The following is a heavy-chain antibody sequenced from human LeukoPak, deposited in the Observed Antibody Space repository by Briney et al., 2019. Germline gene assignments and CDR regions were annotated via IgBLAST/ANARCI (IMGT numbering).Heavy chain of an antibody. CDR2: ISYDGSDK. J-gene: IGHJ5*02. CDR1: GFTFSSYA. Sequence: GRSLRLSCAASGFTFSSYAMHWVRQAPGKGLEWVAVISYDGSDKYYADSVKGRFTTSRDNSKNTLYLQMNSLRAEDTAVYYCARDGIVVVPAARVEWSGWFDPWGQGTLVTVSS. D-gene: IGHD2-2*01. CDR3: ARDGIVVVPAARVEWSGWFDP. V-gene: IGHV3-30*04.